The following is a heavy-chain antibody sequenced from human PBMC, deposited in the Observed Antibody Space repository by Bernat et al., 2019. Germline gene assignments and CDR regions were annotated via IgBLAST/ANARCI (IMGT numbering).Heavy chain of an antibody. J-gene: IGHJ3*02. CDR2: IYYSGST. Sequence: QVQLQESGPGLVEPSGTLSLTCTVSGGSITIGHWWTWVRQSPGKGLEWIGYIYYSGSTNYNPSLKSRVTISVDTSKNQFSLKLSSVTAADTAVYYCASQGYCSSTSCYSEDAFDIWGQGTMVTVSS. CDR1: GGSITIGHW. V-gene: IGHV4-59*11. D-gene: IGHD2-2*02. CDR3: ASQGYCSSTSCYSEDAFDI.